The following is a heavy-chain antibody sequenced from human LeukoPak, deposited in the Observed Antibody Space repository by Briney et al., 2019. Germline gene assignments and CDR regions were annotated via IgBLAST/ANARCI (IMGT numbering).Heavy chain of an antibody. J-gene: IGHJ5*02. Sequence: GGSLRLSCAASGFTFSSYSMNWVRQAPGKGLEWVSSISSSSSYIYYADSVKGRFTISRDNAKNSLYLQMNSLRAGDTAVYYCARAREDIVVVPAAIGWFDPWGQGTLVTVSS. CDR1: GFTFSSYS. D-gene: IGHD2-2*01. CDR3: ARAREDIVVVPAAIGWFDP. V-gene: IGHV3-21*01. CDR2: ISSSSSYI.